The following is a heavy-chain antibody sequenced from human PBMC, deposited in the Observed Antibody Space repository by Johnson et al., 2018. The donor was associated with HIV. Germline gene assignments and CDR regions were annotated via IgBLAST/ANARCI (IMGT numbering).Heavy chain of an antibody. Sequence: VQLVESGGGLIQPGGSLRLSCAASGFTVSSNYMSWVRQAPGKGLEWVSVIYSAGTTYYADSVKGRFTIFRDNSKNTLYLKMNSLRAEDTAVYFCARDGRLWCGELLADAFDIWGPGTMVTVSS. V-gene: IGHV3-53*01. D-gene: IGHD3-10*01. CDR3: ARDGRLWCGELLADAFDI. CDR1: GFTVSSNY. CDR2: IYSAGTT. J-gene: IGHJ3*02.